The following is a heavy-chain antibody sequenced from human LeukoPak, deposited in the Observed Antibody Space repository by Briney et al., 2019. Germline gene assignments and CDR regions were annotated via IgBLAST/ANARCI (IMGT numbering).Heavy chain of an antibody. Sequence: GSLRLSCAASGFTFSSYAVSWVRQAPGKGLEWVSAISGSGGSTYYADSVKGRFTISRDNSKNTLYLQMNSLRAEDTAVFYCAKGLNAYSSSYWGQGTLVTVSS. V-gene: IGHV3-23*01. CDR2: ISGSGGST. J-gene: IGHJ4*02. CDR1: GFTFSSYA. D-gene: IGHD6-6*01. CDR3: AKGLNAYSSSY.